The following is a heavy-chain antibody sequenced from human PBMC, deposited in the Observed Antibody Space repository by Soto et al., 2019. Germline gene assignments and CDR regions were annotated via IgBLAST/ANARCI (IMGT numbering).Heavy chain of an antibody. CDR2: ILHIGST. J-gene: IGHJ5*02. CDR3: ASGFDSDGLYNGGHP. CDR1: GGSISTTNW. Sequence: VQLQESGPGLVKPSGTLSLTCTVSGGSISTTNWWSWVRQSPGKGLAWIGEILHIGSTNYNPSLKSRATISIDKSKNQFSLRLSSVTAADTAVYYCASGFDSDGLYNGGHPWGQGTLVSVSS. D-gene: IGHD3-22*01. V-gene: IGHV4-4*02.